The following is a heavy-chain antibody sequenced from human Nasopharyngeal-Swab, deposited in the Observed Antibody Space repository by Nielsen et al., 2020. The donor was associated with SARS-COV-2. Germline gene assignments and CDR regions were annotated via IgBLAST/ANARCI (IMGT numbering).Heavy chain of an antibody. CDR1: GFTFSDYT. CDR3: ARGDDSSGFSITLDY. V-gene: IGHV3-21*01. Sequence: ESLKISCAASGFTFSDYTMNWVRQAPGQGLEWVSSISSSGSYMYYTDSVKGRFTMSRDNAKNSLYLQMNSLRAEDTAVYYCARGDDSSGFSITLDYWGQGTLVTVSS. CDR2: ISSSGSYM. D-gene: IGHD3-22*01. J-gene: IGHJ4*02.